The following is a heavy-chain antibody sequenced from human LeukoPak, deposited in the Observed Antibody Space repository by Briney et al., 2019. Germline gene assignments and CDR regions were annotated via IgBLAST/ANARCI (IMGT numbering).Heavy chain of an antibody. J-gene: IGHJ4*02. Sequence: GGSLRLSCAASGFTFSDYYMSWTRQAPGKWLEWVSYITSGGTNMYYADSVKGRVTISRDNAENLLFLQMNSLRAEDTAVYYCARRVSVGEPYDYWGQGTLVTVSS. CDR1: GFTFSDYY. CDR2: ITSGGTNM. CDR3: ARRVSVGEPYDY. V-gene: IGHV3-11*01. D-gene: IGHD3-16*01.